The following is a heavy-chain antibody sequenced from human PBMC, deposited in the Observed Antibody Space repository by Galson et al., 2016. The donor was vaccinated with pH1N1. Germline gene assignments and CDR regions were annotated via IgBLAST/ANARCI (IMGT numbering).Heavy chain of an antibody. Sequence: SLRLSCAASGFTFSSYEMNWVRQAPGKGLEWVSYISSSGSGSTIYYADSVKGRFTISRDNAKNSLYLQMNSLRAEDTAVYYCARDHDGGDYYCYGMDVWGQGTTVTVSS. CDR2: ISSSGSGSTI. D-gene: IGHD4-23*01. V-gene: IGHV3-48*03. CDR3: ARDHDGGDYYCYGMDV. CDR1: GFTFSSYE. J-gene: IGHJ6*02.